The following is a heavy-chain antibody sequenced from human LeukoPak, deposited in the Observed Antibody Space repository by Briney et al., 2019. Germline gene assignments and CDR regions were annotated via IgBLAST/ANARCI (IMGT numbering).Heavy chain of an antibody. J-gene: IGHJ5*02. Sequence: SETLSLTCTVSGGSISSSSYYWGWVRQPPGKGLEWLGSIYYSGSTYYNPSLKSRVTISVDTSKNQFSLKLSSVTAADTAVYYCAGIPIWFGELLGASWFDPWGQGTLVTVSS. CDR2: IYYSGST. CDR3: AGIPIWFGELLGASWFDP. D-gene: IGHD3-10*01. V-gene: IGHV4-39*01. CDR1: GGSISSSSYY.